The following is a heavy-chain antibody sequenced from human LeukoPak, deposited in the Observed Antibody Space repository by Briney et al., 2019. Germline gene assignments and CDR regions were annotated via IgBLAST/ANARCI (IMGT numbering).Heavy chain of an antibody. CDR3: ARSGYSQPIGYYYHGMDV. J-gene: IGHJ6*04. Sequence: ASVKVSCKASGYTFTSYGISWVRQAPGQGLEWMGWISAYNGNTNYAQKLQGRVTMTTDTSTSTAYMELRSLRSDDTAVYYCARSGYSQPIGYYYHGMDVWGKGTTVTVSS. CDR1: GYTFTSYG. CDR2: ISAYNGNT. V-gene: IGHV1-18*04. D-gene: IGHD5-18*01.